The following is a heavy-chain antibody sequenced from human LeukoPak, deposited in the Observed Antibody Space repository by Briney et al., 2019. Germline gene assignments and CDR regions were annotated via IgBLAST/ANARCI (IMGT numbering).Heavy chain of an antibody. J-gene: IGHJ4*02. Sequence: PGRSLRLSCAASGFTFSSYGMHWVRQAPGKGLEWVAVISYDGSNKYYADSVKGRFTISRDNSKNTLYLQMNSLRAEDTAVYYCAKTYSSSWYGYFDYWGQGTLVTVSS. V-gene: IGHV3-30*18. CDR1: GFTFSSYG. CDR2: ISYDGSNK. CDR3: AKTYSSSWYGYFDY. D-gene: IGHD6-13*01.